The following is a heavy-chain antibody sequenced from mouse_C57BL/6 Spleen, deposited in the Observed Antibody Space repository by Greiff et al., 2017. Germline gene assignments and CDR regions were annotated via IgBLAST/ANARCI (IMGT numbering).Heavy chain of an antibody. V-gene: IGHV1-64*01. CDR3: ARNYDYEYYLDY. CDR1: GYTFTSYW. Sequence: VQLQQPGAELVKPGASVKLSCKASGYTFTSYWMHWVKQRPGQGLEWIGMIHPNSGSTNYNEKFKSKATLTVDKSSSTAYMQLSSLTSEDSAVYYCARNYDYEYYLDYWGQGTTLTVSS. D-gene: IGHD2-4*01. CDR2: IHPNSGST. J-gene: IGHJ2*01.